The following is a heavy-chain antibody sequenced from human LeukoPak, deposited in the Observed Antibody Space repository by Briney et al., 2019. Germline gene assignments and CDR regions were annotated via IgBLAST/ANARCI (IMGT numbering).Heavy chain of an antibody. CDR2: IDTDVSYT. CDR1: GFTLSSYW. Sequence: GGSLRLSCAASGFTLSSYWMHWVRQTPGKGLLWVSRIDTDVSYTNYADSVKGRFTISRDNAKNTLYLQMNSLRPEDTAVYYCAREPQGRYYFDYWGQGTLVTVSS. V-gene: IGHV3-74*01. CDR3: AREPQGRYYFDY. J-gene: IGHJ4*02.